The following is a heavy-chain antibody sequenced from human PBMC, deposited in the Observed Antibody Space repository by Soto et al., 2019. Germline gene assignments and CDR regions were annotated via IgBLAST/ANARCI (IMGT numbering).Heavy chain of an antibody. V-gene: IGHV4-4*02. CDR2: IYHSGST. CDR1: GGSISSSNW. Sequence: QVQLQESGPGLVKPSGTLSLTCAVSGGSISSSNWWSWVRQPPGKGLEWIGEIYHSGSTNYNPSLKRRVTISVEKAKNQFSLKLSSVTAADTAVYYCARVPLNAKSSSSWYYFDYWGQGTLVTVSS. J-gene: IGHJ4*02. D-gene: IGHD6-13*01. CDR3: ARVPLNAKSSSSWYYFDY.